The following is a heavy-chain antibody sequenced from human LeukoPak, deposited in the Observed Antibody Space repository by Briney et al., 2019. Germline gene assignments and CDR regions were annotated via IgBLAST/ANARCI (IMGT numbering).Heavy chain of an antibody. Sequence: ASVKVSCKASGYTFTGYYMHWVRQAPGQGLEWMGRINPNSGGTNYAQKFQGRVTMTRGTSISTAYMELSRLRSDDTAVYYCARDIAARPSGFDPWGQGTLVTVSS. CDR2: INPNSGGT. V-gene: IGHV1-2*06. CDR3: ARDIAARPSGFDP. CDR1: GYTFTGYY. J-gene: IGHJ5*02. D-gene: IGHD6-6*01.